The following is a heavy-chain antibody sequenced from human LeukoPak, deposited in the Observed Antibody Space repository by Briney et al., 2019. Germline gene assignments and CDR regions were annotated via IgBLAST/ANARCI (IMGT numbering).Heavy chain of an antibody. CDR2: ISWDGRSP. CDR3: TKETAFYYSSGSSFYMDI. V-gene: IGHV3-43*01. CDR1: GFTFDKYT. Sequence: GGSLRLSCAASGFTFDKYTMHWVRQPPGKGLEWVSLISWDGRSPYYADSVRGRFTISRDNSKNSLYLQMNGPKTEDTALYYCTKETAFYYSSGSSFYMDIWGKGTPVTVSS. D-gene: IGHD3-10*01. J-gene: IGHJ6*03.